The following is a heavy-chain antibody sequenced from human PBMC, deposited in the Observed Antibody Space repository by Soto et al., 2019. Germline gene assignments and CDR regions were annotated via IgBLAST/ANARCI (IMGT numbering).Heavy chain of an antibody. Sequence: LEILSLTCAVSGGSIITYHWSWIRQPPGKGLEWVGYIYSSGNTYYNPSLKNRVTMSVDTSKNQFSLNVSSVTAADTAVYYCARHLTRQQLVLGFGYWGQGTLVTVSS. CDR1: GGSIITYH. CDR2: IYSSGNT. D-gene: IGHD6-6*01. J-gene: IGHJ4*02. CDR3: ARHLTRQQLVLGFGY. V-gene: IGHV4-59*08.